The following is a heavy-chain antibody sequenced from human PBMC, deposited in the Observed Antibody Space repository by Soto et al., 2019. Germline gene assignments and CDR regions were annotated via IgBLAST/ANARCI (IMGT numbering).Heavy chain of an antibody. J-gene: IGHJ6*02. CDR3: ARAYDFWSGYPHGMDV. V-gene: IGHV3-21*01. Sequence: GGSLRLSCTASGITFSSYSMNWVRQAPGKGLEWVSSITISSSIFYADSVKGRFTISRDNARNSLFLQMNSLRAEDTAVYYCARAYDFWSGYPHGMDVWGQGTTVTVSS. CDR2: ITISSSI. D-gene: IGHD3-3*01. CDR1: GITFSSYS.